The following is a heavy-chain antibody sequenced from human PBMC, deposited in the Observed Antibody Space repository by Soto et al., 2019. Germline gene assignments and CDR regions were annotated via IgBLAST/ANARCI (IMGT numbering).Heavy chain of an antibody. CDR1: GGSISSGGYS. CDR2: LYYGGTT. J-gene: IGHJ5*02. D-gene: IGHD4-17*01. CDR3: ARWAYGVPASNWFDP. Sequence: PSETLSLTCAVSGGSISSGGYSWSWIRQPPGQGLEWIGYLYYGGTTYSNPSLKSRVTISLDTSKNQFSLKLSSVTAADTAVYYCARWAYGVPASNWFDPWGQGTLVTV. V-gene: IGHV4-30-2*02.